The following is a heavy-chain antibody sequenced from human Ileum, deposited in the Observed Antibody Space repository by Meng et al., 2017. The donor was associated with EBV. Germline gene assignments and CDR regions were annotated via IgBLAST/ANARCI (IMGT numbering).Heavy chain of an antibody. Sequence: QVQLQESGPGLVKPSXXLXLTCTXXGXXISSGGYYWSWIRQHPGKGLEWIGYIHDSGSTYYNPSLKSRVTISADTSKNQFSLKLSSVTAADTAVYYCARASYGSGSPLGESWFDPWGQGTMVTVSS. CDR1: GXXISSGGYY. CDR2: IHDSGST. J-gene: IGHJ5*02. CDR3: ARASYGSGSPLGESWFDP. D-gene: IGHD3-10*01. V-gene: IGHV4-31*03.